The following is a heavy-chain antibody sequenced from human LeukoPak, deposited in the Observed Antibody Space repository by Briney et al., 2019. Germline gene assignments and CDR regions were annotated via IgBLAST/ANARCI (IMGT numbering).Heavy chain of an antibody. D-gene: IGHD5-24*01. Sequence: GGSLRLSCAASGFTFSSYAMNWVRQAPGKGLEWVSVIYSGGSTYYADSVKGRFTISRDNSKNTLYLQMNSLRAKDTAVYYCSADHGYNPYGMDVWGQGTTVTVSS. CDR3: SADHGYNPYGMDV. CDR2: IYSGGST. J-gene: IGHJ6*02. V-gene: IGHV3-66*01. CDR1: GFTFSSYA.